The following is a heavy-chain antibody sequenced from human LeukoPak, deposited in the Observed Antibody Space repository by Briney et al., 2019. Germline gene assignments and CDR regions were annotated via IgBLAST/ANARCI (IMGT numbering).Heavy chain of an antibody. Sequence: ASVKVSCKVSGYTLTELSMHWVRQAPGKGLEWMGGFDPEDGETIYAQKFQGRVTMTEDTSTDTAYMELSSPRSEDTAVYYCATDYDILTGYGYWGQGTLVTVSS. V-gene: IGHV1-24*01. CDR1: GYTLTELS. D-gene: IGHD3-9*01. J-gene: IGHJ4*02. CDR3: ATDYDILTGYGY. CDR2: FDPEDGET.